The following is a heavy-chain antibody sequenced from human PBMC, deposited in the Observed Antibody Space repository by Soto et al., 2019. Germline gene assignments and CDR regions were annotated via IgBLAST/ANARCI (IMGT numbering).Heavy chain of an antibody. V-gene: IGHV5-51*01. CDR2: VHPGTSGT. J-gene: IGHJ6*02. Sequence: AEYLKISSTGSGYSVTRFWLGWVRQMPLRVLEWMGIVHPGTSGTKYSPSLQGHVTISDDKSISTAYLQWSRLKASATAMYYFASHRAVAGMPYYDYHMDVWGQRTTVTVSS. D-gene: IGHD6-19*01. CDR3: ASHRAVAGMPYYDYHMDV. CDR1: GYSVTRFW.